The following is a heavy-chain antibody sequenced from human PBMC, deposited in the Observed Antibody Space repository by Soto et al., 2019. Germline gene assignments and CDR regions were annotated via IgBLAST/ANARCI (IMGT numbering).Heavy chain of an antibody. J-gene: IGHJ4*02. Sequence: EVQLLESGGGLVQPGGSLRLSCAASGITFSSYALSWVRQAPGKGLEWVSAISGSGTSTYYADPVKGRFTISRDNSKNSLHLKMNGLRADDSAVYYCEKEVAGGTGMLTSSFDYWGQGTRVTASS. CDR3: EKEVAGGTGMLTSSFDY. V-gene: IGHV3-23*01. CDR2: ISGSGTST. CDR1: GITFSSYA. D-gene: IGHD5-18*01.